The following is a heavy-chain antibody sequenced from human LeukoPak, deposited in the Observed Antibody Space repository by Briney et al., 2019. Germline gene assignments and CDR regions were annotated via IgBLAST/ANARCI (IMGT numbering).Heavy chain of an antibody. D-gene: IGHD6-6*01. J-gene: IGHJ5*02. CDR2: INQDQNEI. Sequence: GGSLRLSCAASGFTFSSYWMTWVRQAPGKGLEWVASINQDQNEIHYVDSVKGRFTISRDNAKNSLYLQMNSLRAEDTAVYYCARGSSNIAARNNWFDPWGQGTLVTVSS. CDR3: ARGSSNIAARNNWFDP. V-gene: IGHV3-7*01. CDR1: GFTFSSYW.